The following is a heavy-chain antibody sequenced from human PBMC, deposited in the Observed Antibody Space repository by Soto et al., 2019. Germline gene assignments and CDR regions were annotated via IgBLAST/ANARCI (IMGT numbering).Heavy chain of an antibody. Sequence: ASVKVSCKASGYTFTSYGISWVRQAPGQGLEWMGWISAYNGNTNYAQKLQGRVTMTTDTSTSTAYMELRSLRSEDTAVYYCARDRITMVLAPIDAFDIWGQGTMVTVSS. D-gene: IGHD3-10*01. J-gene: IGHJ3*02. CDR2: ISAYNGNT. CDR3: ARDRITMVLAPIDAFDI. V-gene: IGHV1-18*01. CDR1: GYTFTSYG.